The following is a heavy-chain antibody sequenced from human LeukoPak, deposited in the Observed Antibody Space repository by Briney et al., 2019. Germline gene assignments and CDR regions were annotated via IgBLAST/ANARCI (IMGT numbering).Heavy chain of an antibody. Sequence: SETLSLTCTVSGGSISSSRSYWGWIRQPPGRGLEWLGIIYYSGSTYYNPSLKSRVTISVDTSKNQFSLKLSSVTAADTAVYYCARGPFDPISWDMGFDYWGQGTLVTVSS. V-gene: IGHV4-39*01. CDR1: GGSISSSRSY. CDR2: IYYSGST. CDR3: ARGPFDPISWDMGFDY. D-gene: IGHD2-15*01. J-gene: IGHJ4*02.